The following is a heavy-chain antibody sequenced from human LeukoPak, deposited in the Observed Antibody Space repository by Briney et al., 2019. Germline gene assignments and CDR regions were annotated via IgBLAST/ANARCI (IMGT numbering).Heavy chain of an antibody. J-gene: IGHJ4*02. CDR2: INHSGST. D-gene: IGHD5-12*01. Sequence: SETLSLTCAVYGGSFSGYYWSWLRQPPGKGLEWIGEINHSGSTNYNPSLKSRVTISVDTSKNQFSLKLSSVTAADTAVYYCASITGGYSGYDYGLLGYFDYWGQGTLVTVSS. CDR3: ASITGGYSGYDYGLLGYFDY. CDR1: GGSFSGYY. V-gene: IGHV4-34*01.